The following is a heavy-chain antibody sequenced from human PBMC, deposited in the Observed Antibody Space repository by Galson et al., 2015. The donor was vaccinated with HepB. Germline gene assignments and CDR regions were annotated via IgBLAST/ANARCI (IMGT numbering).Heavy chain of an antibody. CDR2: IWYDGSNQ. Sequence: SLRLSCAVSGFTFSNYGIHWVRQAPGKGLEWVASIWYDGSNQYYADYVKGRFTISRDNSKKPLYLQLHSLRAEDKAVYYCAREASVVTRGLLDYWGQGTLVTVSS. J-gene: IGHJ4*02. V-gene: IGHV3-33*01. CDR1: GFTFSNYG. D-gene: IGHD4-23*01. CDR3: AREASVVTRGLLDY.